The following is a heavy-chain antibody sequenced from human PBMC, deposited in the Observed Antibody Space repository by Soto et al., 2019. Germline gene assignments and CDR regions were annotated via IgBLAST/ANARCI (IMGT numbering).Heavy chain of an antibody. CDR2: IKSKTDGGTT. V-gene: IGHV3-15*07. D-gene: IGHD3-9*01. CDR3: ANTVLRYFDWAKGIRY. J-gene: IGHJ4*02. CDR1: GFTFTNAW. Sequence: GGSLRLSCAASGFTFTNAWINWVRQAPGKGLEWVGRIKSKTDGGTTDYAEPVKGRFAISRDDSNNTLYLQMNSLRAEDTAVYYCANTVLRYFDWAKGIRYWGQGTLVPVSS.